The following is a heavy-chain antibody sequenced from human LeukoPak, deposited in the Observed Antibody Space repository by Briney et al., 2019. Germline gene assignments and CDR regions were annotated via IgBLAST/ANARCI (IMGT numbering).Heavy chain of an antibody. CDR2: ISGSGDNT. V-gene: IGHV3-23*01. CDR3: AKGSYYDSSGSFYFDY. CDR1: GFTFSGYA. J-gene: IGHJ4*02. Sequence: GGSLGLSCAASGFTFSGYAMSWVRQAPGKGLEWVSGISGSGDNTYYADSVKGRFTISRDNSKNTLYVQVNSLGTEDTAAYYCAKGSYYDSSGSFYFDYWGQGTLVTVSS. D-gene: IGHD3-22*01.